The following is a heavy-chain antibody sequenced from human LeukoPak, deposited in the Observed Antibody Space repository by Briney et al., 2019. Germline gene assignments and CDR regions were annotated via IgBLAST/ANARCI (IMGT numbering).Heavy chain of an antibody. CDR1: GFTFSSYA. V-gene: IGHV3-30-3*01. D-gene: IGHD1-26*01. Sequence: GGSLRLSCAASGFTFSSYAMHWVRQAPGKGLEWVAVISYDGSNKYYADSVKGRFTISRDNSKNTLYLQMNSLRAEDTAVYYCARSGHYYGMDVWGQGTTVTVSS. CDR2: ISYDGSNK. CDR3: ARSGHYYGMDV. J-gene: IGHJ6*02.